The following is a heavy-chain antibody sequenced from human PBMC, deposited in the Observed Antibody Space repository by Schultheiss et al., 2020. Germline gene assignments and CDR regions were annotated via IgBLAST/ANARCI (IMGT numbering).Heavy chain of an antibody. Sequence: GGSLRLSCAASGFTFSSYGMHWVRQAPGKGLEWVAVIWYDGSNKYYADSVKGRFTMSRDNSKNTLYLQMNSLRAEDTAVYYCARDRGAAAAKGRYGMDVWGQGTLVTVSS. CDR1: GFTFSSYG. J-gene: IGHJ6*02. CDR3: ARDRGAAAAKGRYGMDV. D-gene: IGHD6-13*01. V-gene: IGHV3-33*01. CDR2: IWYDGSNK.